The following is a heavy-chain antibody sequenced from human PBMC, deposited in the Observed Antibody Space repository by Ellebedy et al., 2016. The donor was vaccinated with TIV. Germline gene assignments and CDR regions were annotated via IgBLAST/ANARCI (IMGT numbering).Heavy chain of an antibody. CDR1: GGSFSGYY. Sequence: MPGGSLRLSCAVYGGSFSGYYWSWIRKPPGKGLEWIGEINHSGSTNYNPSLKGRVTISVDTSKNQFSLKLSSVNAADTAVDYCARGVSARYFGSREKTQRNGLDVWGQGTTVTVSS. CDR3: ARGVSARYFGSREKTQRNGLDV. V-gene: IGHV4-34*01. J-gene: IGHJ6*02. D-gene: IGHD3-9*01. CDR2: INHSGST.